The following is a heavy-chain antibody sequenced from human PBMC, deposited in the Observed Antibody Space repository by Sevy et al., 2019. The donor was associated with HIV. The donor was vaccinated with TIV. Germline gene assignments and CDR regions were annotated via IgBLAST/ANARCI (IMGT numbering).Heavy chain of an antibody. CDR3: TRDIHYYDFWSGYLPNYYYYYGMDV. J-gene: IGHJ6*02. D-gene: IGHD3-3*01. Sequence: GGSLRLSCTASGFTFGDYAMSWFRQAPGKGLEWVGFIRSKAYGGTTEYAASVKGRFTISRDDSKSIAYLQMNSLKTEETAVYYCTRDIHYYDFWSGYLPNYYYYYGMDVWGQGTTVTVSS. CDR1: GFTFGDYA. V-gene: IGHV3-49*03. CDR2: IRSKAYGGTT.